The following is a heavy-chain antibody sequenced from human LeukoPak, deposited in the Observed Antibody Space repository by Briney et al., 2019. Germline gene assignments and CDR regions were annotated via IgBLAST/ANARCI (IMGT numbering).Heavy chain of an antibody. J-gene: IGHJ4*02. D-gene: IGHD3-22*01. CDR2: MNPNSGGT. CDR3: GRDRNYQDSSGRPGY. V-gene: IGHV1-2*02. Sequence: ASVKVSFKSSGYTFTVCYMRWVRQGPGQGLEWMGWMNPNSGGTNYAQKFQGRITMTRDTSINTAYMELSRLRSDDTAVYYCGRDRNYQDSSGRPGYWGQGPLVPVPS. CDR1: GYTFTVCY.